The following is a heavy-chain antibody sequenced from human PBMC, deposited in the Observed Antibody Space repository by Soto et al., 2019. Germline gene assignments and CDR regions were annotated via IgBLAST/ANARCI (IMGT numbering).Heavy chain of an antibody. J-gene: IGHJ4*02. CDR3: ARPLLTMVRGVSPLDY. CDR1: GYTFTSYG. V-gene: IGHV1-18*04. D-gene: IGHD3-10*01. Sequence: QVQLVQSGAEVKKPGASVKVSCKASGYTFTSYGISWVRQAPGQGLEGMGWISAYNGNTNYAQKLQGRVTMTTDTSTSTAYMELRSLRSADKAVYYCARPLLTMVRGVSPLDYWGQGTLVTVSS. CDR2: ISAYNGNT.